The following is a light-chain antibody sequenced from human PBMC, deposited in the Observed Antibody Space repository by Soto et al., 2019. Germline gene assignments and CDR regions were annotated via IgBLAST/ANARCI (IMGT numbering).Light chain of an antibody. CDR3: QQRSSWPRT. CDR2: DAS. Sequence: EVVLTQSPATLSLSPGERATLSCRASQSVSGYLAWYQQKPGQAPRLLIYDASNRATGTPARFSGSGSGTDFTLTISSLEPEDFAVYYCQQRSSWPRTFGQGTKVKMK. J-gene: IGKJ1*01. V-gene: IGKV3-11*01. CDR1: QSVSGY.